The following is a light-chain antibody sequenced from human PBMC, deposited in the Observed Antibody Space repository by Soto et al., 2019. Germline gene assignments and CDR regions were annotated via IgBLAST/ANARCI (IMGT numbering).Light chain of an antibody. CDR2: DAS. CDR3: QQRRNWPPYT. CDR1: QSVSSY. J-gene: IGKJ2*01. V-gene: IGKV3-11*01. Sequence: EIVLTQSPATLSLSPGERATLSCRASQSVSSYLAWYQQKPGQAPRLLIYDASNRATGIPARFSGSRSVTDFTLTISRLEPEDFAVSYFQQRRNWPPYTFGQGTKLEL.